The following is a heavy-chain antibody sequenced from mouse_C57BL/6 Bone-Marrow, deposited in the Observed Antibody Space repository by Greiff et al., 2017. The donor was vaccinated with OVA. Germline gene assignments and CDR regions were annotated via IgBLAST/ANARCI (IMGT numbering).Heavy chain of an antibody. V-gene: IGHV1-81*01. CDR2: IYPRSGNT. CDR1: GYTFTSYG. CDR3: AIRVLRHAWFAY. Sequence: VQLQQSGAELVRPGASVKMSCKASGYTFTSYGISWVKQRTGQGLEWIGEIYPRSGNTNYNEKFKGKATLTVDKSSSTAYMELRSLTSEDSAVYFCAIRVLRHAWFAYWGQGTMVTVSA. J-gene: IGHJ3*01. D-gene: IGHD5-1*01.